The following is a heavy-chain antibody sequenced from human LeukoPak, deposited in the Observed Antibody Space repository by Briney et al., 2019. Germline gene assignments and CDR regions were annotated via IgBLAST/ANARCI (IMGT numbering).Heavy chain of an antibody. J-gene: IGHJ4*02. CDR1: GGSISSSSYY. V-gene: IGHV4-39*07. CDR2: IYYSGST. Sequence: SETLSLTCTVSGGSISSSSYYWGWIRQPPGKGLEWIGSIYYSGSTYYNPSLKSRVTISVDTSKNQFSLKLSSVTAADTAVYYCARAGYSSGWVDYWGQGTLVTVSS. CDR3: ARAGYSSGWVDY. D-gene: IGHD6-19*01.